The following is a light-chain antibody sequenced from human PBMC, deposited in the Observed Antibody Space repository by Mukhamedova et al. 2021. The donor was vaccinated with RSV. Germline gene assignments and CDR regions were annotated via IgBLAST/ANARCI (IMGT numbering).Light chain of an antibody. V-gene: IGKV3-20*01. Sequence: LSCRASQSVSSSYLAWYQQKPGQAPRLLIYGASSRATGIPDRFSGSGSGTDFTLTISRLEPEEFAVYYCLQYGSSPLTFGGGTK. CDR1: QSVSSSY. CDR3: LQYGSSPLT. J-gene: IGKJ4*01. CDR2: GAS.